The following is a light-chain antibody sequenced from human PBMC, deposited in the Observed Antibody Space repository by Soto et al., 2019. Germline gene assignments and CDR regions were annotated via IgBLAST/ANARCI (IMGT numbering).Light chain of an antibody. V-gene: IGKV1-12*01. Sequence: DIQMTQSPSSVSASVGDRVTITCRASQGIDNWLAWYQQKPGKAPNLLIYGASSLQSGVPSRFSGSGSATDFPLTISSLQPEDFATYYCQQANTFPLTFGGGTKVDIK. CDR2: GAS. CDR3: QQANTFPLT. J-gene: IGKJ4*01. CDR1: QGIDNW.